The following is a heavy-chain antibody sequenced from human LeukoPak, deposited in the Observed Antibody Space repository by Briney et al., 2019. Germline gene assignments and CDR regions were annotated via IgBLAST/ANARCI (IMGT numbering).Heavy chain of an antibody. J-gene: IGHJ6*02. CDR1: GGSMSGYC. CDR3: GRGVNYAVDV. CDR2: IYYNGIT. D-gene: IGHD3-10*01. Sequence: PSETLSLTCTVPGGSMSGYCWNWIRQPPGQGLEWIGCIYYNGITVYSPSLGSRVTISLDTSMNQFSLRLTSVTAADTAVYYCGRGVNYAVDVWGQGTTVTVSS. V-gene: IGHV4-59*01.